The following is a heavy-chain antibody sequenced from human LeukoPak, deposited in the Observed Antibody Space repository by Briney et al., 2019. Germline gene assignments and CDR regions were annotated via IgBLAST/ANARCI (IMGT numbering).Heavy chain of an antibody. J-gene: IGHJ4*02. CDR1: GYSISSGYY. CDR2: LYHSGST. V-gene: IGHV4-38-2*02. Sequence: SETLSLTCSVSGYSISSGYYWGWIRQAPGKGLEWIGNLYHSGSTYYNPSLKSRVSISVDASKNQFSLNLSSVTAADTAVYYCATEIQNIAGRVYWGQGTLVTVSS. D-gene: IGHD6-6*01. CDR3: ATEIQNIAGRVY.